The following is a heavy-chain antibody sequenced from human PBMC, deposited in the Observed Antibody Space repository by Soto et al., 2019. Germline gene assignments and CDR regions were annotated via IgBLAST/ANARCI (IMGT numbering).Heavy chain of an antibody. V-gene: IGHV1-2*07. CDR3: ARSLLNVILPLAY. J-gene: IGHJ4*02. CDR2: INTLSGDT. Sequence: QVQLVQSGAEVKKPGASVKVSCKASGYTFSGYYMHWVRQAPGQGLEWMGWINTLSGDTSFPHKFQGRLAMTRDTSIDTAFMEVSRLTSDDTAIYYCARSLLNVILPLAYWGQGTLVSVSS. CDR1: GYTFSGYY. D-gene: IGHD3-3*02.